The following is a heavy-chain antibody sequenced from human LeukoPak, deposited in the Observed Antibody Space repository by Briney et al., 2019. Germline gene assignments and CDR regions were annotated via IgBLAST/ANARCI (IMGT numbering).Heavy chain of an antibody. J-gene: IGHJ4*02. D-gene: IGHD2-8*01. CDR1: GYTFTSYG. Sequence: GASVKVSCKASGYTFTSYGISWVQQAPGQGLEWMGWISAYNGNTDYAQKFQGRVTMTRSTSISTAYMELSSLRFEDTAVYFCTRSVRNGHFDYWGQGTLVTVSS. CDR2: ISAYNGNT. V-gene: IGHV1-18*01. CDR3: TRSVRNGHFDY.